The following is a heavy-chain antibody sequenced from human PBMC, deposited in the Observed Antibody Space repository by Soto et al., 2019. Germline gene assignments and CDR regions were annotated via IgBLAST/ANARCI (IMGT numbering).Heavy chain of an antibody. J-gene: IGHJ5*01. CDR1: GFTFSNYG. CDR2: TSYDGSNK. CDR3: AKECSSGYCYNWFDS. D-gene: IGHD5-18*01. Sequence: GGSLRLSCAASGFTFSNYGMHWVRQGPGKGLEWVAVTSYDGSNKYYADSVKGRFTISRDNSKSTLYLQMNSLRAEDTAVYYCAKECSSGYCYNWFDSWGQGTLVTVSS. V-gene: IGHV3-30*18.